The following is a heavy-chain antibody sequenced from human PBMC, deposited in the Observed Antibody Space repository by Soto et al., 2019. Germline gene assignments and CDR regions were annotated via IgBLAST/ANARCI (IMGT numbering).Heavy chain of an antibody. CDR1: GYSFTSYW. J-gene: IGHJ6*02. CDR2: IDPSDSYT. Sequence: GESLKISCKGSGYSFTSYWISWVRQMPGKGLEWMGRIDPSDSYTNYSPSFQGHVTISADKSISTAYLQWSSLKASDTAMYYCASRTYYYDSSGYYSPGPSYYGMDVWGQGTTVTVSS. D-gene: IGHD3-22*01. V-gene: IGHV5-10-1*01. CDR3: ASRTYYYDSSGYYSPGPSYYGMDV.